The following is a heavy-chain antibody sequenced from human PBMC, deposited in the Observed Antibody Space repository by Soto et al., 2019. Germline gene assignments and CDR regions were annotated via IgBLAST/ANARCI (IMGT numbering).Heavy chain of an antibody. D-gene: IGHD2-2*01. CDR1: GASINSRDYF. V-gene: IGHV4-39*07. J-gene: IGHJ4*02. CDR2: ITSRGDT. Sequence: PSETLSLTCTVSGASINSRDYFWGWIRQAPGKGPEWLGTITSRGDTFDSPSLKSRVTMSLDTSKNQFSLRLTSVTDTDTAVYFCAREATSGESFSYFFDLWGPGAPVTVSS. CDR3: AREATSGESFSYFFDL.